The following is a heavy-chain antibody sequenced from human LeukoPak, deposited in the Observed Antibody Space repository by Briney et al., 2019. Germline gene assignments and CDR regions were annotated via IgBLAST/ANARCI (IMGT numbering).Heavy chain of an antibody. Sequence: TGGSLRLSCAASGFTFSSYEMNWVRQAPGKGLEWVSYISSSDSTIYYADSVKGRFTISRDNAKNTLYLQMNSLRAEDTAVYYCARDYGDYVGFDYWGQGTLVTVSS. CDR1: GFTFSSYE. V-gene: IGHV3-48*03. CDR2: ISSSDSTI. D-gene: IGHD4-17*01. J-gene: IGHJ4*02. CDR3: ARDYGDYVGFDY.